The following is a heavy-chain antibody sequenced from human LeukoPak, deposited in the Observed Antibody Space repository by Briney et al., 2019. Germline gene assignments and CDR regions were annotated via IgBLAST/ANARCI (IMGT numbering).Heavy chain of an antibody. CDR2: ISSDGNNN. J-gene: IGHJ4*02. CDR3: ARGYCTNGVCYKAFDY. Sequence: GGSLRLSCAASGCTFTNYALHWVRQTPVKGLEWITLISSDGNNNVYADSVKGRFTISRDNSKNTLYLQMNSLRAEDTAVYYCARGYCTNGVCYKAFDYWGQGTLVTVSS. V-gene: IGHV3-30*03. CDR1: GCTFTNYA. D-gene: IGHD2-8*01.